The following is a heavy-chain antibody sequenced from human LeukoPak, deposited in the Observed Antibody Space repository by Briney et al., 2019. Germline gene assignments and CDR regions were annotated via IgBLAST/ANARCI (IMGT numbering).Heavy chain of an antibody. CDR3: AKVGGYCSGGSCPFDY. CDR1: GFTFSSYG. J-gene: IGHJ4*02. D-gene: IGHD2-15*01. V-gene: IGHV3-30*18. CDR2: ISYDGSNK. Sequence: GGSLRLSCAASGFTFSSYGMHWVRQAPGKGLEWVAVISYDGSNKYCADSVKGRFTISRDNSKNTLYLQMNSLRAEDTAVYYCAKVGGYCSGGSCPFDYWGQGTLVTVSS.